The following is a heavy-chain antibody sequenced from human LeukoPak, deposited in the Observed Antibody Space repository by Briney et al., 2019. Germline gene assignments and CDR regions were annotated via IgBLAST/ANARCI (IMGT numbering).Heavy chain of an antibody. CDR3: AGRGSSSGTFDI. D-gene: IGHD2-2*01. V-gene: IGHV4-61*02. CDR2: IYTSGGT. CDR1: GGSITNLNFY. Sequence: SETLSLTCTVSGGSITNLNFYWTWIRQPAGKRLEWIGRIYTSGGTNYNPSLKSRVTMSVDKSKNQISLKLASLTAADTALYYCAGRGSSSGTFDIWGPGTFVTVSS. J-gene: IGHJ3*02.